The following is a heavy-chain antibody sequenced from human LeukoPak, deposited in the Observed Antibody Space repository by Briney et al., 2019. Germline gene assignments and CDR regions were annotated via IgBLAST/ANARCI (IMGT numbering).Heavy chain of an antibody. Sequence: GESLKISCKGSGYSFTSYWIGWVRQMPGKGLEWMGVIYPGDSDTRYSPSFQGQVTISADKSISTAYLQWSSLKASDTPMYYCARTNVVHSKAEPRNVYYFDYWGQGTLVTVSS. J-gene: IGHJ4*02. CDR2: IYPGDSDT. D-gene: IGHD1-14*01. V-gene: IGHV5-51*01. CDR3: ARTNVVHSKAEPRNVYYFDY. CDR1: GYSFTSYW.